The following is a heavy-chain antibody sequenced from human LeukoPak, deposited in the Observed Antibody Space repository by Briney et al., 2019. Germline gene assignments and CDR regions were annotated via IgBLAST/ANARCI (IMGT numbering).Heavy chain of an antibody. CDR1: GGSISSYY. J-gene: IGHJ3*02. CDR2: IYYSGST. Sequence: SETLSLTCTVSGGSISSYYWSWIRQPPGKGLEWIGYIYYSGSTNYNPSLKSRVTISVDTSKNQFSLKLSSVTAADTAVYYCARVESASKSDAFDIWGQGTMVTVSS. D-gene: IGHD2/OR15-2a*01. CDR3: ARVESASKSDAFDI. V-gene: IGHV4-59*01.